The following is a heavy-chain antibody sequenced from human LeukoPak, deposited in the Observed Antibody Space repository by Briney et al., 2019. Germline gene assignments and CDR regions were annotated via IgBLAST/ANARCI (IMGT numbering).Heavy chain of an antibody. V-gene: IGHV4-31*03. J-gene: IGHJ4*02. CDR3: ARVTRSDFWSLDY. CDR2: IYYSGST. Sequence: SETLSLTCTVSGGSISSGGYYWGWIRQHPGLGLEWIVYIYYSGSTYYNPSLKSRVTISVDTSKNQFSLKLSSVTAADTAVYYCARVTRSDFWSLDYWGQGTLVTVSS. CDR1: GGSISSGGYY. D-gene: IGHD3-3*01.